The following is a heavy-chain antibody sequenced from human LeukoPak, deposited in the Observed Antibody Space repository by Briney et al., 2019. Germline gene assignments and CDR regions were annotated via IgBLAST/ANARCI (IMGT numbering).Heavy chain of an antibody. CDR1: GFTFTSDA. J-gene: IGHJ4*02. D-gene: IGHD6-6*01. CDR3: AKDKTPYSKLIAARPIDY. CDR2: TVSRGTT. Sequence: GGSLRLSCVASGFTFTSDAMNWVRQAPGKGLEWVSSTVSRGTTQYADSVKGRFTISRDNSKNTLYLQMNSLRAEDTAVYYCAKDKTPYSKLIAARPIDYWGQGTLVTVSS. V-gene: IGHV3-23*01.